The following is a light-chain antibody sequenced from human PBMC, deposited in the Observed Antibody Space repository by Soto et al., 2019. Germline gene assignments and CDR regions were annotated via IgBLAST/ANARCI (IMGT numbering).Light chain of an antibody. CDR1: QSVSGSY. J-gene: IGKJ2*01. Sequence: EIVLTQSPGTLSLSPGERATLSCRASQSVSGSYLAWYQQKPGQAPRLLIYGASNRATGIPDRFSGSRSGTEFTLTISRVEPEDCAVYCCLQYGSAPATFGQGTKLEIK. V-gene: IGKV3-20*01. CDR3: LQYGSAPAT. CDR2: GAS.